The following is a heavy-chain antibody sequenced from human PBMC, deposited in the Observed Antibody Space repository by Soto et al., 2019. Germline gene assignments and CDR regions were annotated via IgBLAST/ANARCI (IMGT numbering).Heavy chain of an antibody. J-gene: IGHJ4*02. V-gene: IGHV3-23*01. CDR3: AKAGMREPGPFDY. CDR2: ISGSGGST. Sequence: GGSLRLSCAASGFTFSSYAMSWVRQAPGKGLEWVSAISGSGGSTYYADSVNGRFTISRDNSKNTLYLQMNSLRAEDTAVYYCAKAGMREPGPFDYWGQGTLVTVSS. CDR1: GFTFSSYA. D-gene: IGHD1-26*01.